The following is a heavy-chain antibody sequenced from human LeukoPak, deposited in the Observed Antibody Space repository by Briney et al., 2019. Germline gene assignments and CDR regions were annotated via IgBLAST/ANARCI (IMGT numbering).Heavy chain of an antibody. CDR2: ISGSGDST. CDR1: GFTFSSYA. V-gene: IGHV3-23*01. CDR3: AKDYEMATIQGWFDP. J-gene: IGHJ5*02. D-gene: IGHD5-24*01. Sequence: GGSLRLSCAASGFTFSSYAMSWVRQAPGKGLEWVSAISGSGDSTYYADSVKGRFTISRDNSKNTLYLQMNSLRAEDTAVYYCAKDYEMATIQGWFDPWGQGTLVTVSS.